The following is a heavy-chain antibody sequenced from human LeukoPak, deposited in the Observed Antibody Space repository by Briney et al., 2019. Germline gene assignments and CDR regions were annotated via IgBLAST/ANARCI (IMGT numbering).Heavy chain of an antibody. CDR2: ISGSGDST. CDR3: AKTRPLDSSSWSHGDY. J-gene: IGHJ4*02. D-gene: IGHD6-13*01. CDR1: GFTFSSYA. V-gene: IGHV3-23*01. Sequence: GESLRLSCAASGFTFSSYAMSWVRQAPGKGLEWVSAISGSGDSTYYGDSVKGRFTISRDNSKNTLYLQMNSLRAEDTAVYYCAKTRPLDSSSWSHGDYWGQGTLVTVSS.